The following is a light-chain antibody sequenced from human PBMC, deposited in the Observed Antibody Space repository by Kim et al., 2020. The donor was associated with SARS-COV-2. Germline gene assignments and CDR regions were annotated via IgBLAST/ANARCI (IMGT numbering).Light chain of an antibody. Sequence: SLTISCTGTSSDVGGYNYVSWYQQHPGKAPKLMIYDVSNRPSGVSNRFSGSKSGNTASLTISGLQAEDEADYYCSSYTSSSTPYVFGTGTKVTVL. CDR2: DVS. J-gene: IGLJ1*01. CDR1: SSDVGGYNY. CDR3: SSYTSSSTPYV. V-gene: IGLV2-14*03.